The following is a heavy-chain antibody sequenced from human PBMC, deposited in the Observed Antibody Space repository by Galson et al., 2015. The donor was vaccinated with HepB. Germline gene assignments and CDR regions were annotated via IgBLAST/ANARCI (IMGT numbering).Heavy chain of an antibody. D-gene: IGHD2-15*01. CDR2: ISGSGGRT. CDR3: VKDLRDIVVVLPINFH. J-gene: IGHJ4*02. V-gene: IGHV3-23*01. Sequence: SLRLSCAASGFSFSSYAMNWVRQAPGKGLEWVSGISGSGGRTYYADSVKGRFSISRDNSMNTLYLQMNSLRAEDTAVYYCVKDLRDIVVVLPINFHWGQGTLVTVSS. CDR1: GFSFSSYA.